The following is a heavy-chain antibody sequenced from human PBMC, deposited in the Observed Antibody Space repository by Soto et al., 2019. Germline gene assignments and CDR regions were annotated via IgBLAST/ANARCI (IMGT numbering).Heavy chain of an antibody. CDR2: ISYDGSNK. J-gene: IGHJ6*02. CDR1: GFTFSSYG. V-gene: IGHV3-30*18. D-gene: IGHD2-8*01. Sequence: GGSLRLSCAASGFTFSSYGMHWVRQAPGKGLEWVAVISYDGSNKYYADSVKGRFTISRDNSKNTLYLQMNSLRAEDTAVYYCAKDQNNGPELIYYYYYGMDVWGQGTTVTVSS. CDR3: AKDQNNGPELIYYYYYGMDV.